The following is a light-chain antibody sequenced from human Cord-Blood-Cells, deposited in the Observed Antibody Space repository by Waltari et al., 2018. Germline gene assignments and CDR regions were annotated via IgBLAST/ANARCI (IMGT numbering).Light chain of an antibody. CDR2: DVS. CDR1: SSDVGGYNY. V-gene: IGLV2-11*01. J-gene: IGLJ3*02. Sequence: QSALTQPRSVSGSPGQSVTISCTGTSSDVGGYNYVSWYQQHPGKAPKLMIDDVSKRPSGVAARFAGSKSCNTASLTISGLQAEDEADYYCCSYAGSYTWVFGGGTKLTVL. CDR3: CSYAGSYTWV.